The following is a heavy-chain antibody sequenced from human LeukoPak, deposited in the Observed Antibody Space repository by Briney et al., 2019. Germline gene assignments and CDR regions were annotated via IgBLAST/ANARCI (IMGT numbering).Heavy chain of an antibody. CDR1: GFTFSSYA. CDR3: ARVRLPKPYYFDY. Sequence: GGSLRLSCAASGFTFSSYAMHWVRQAPGKGLEWVAVISYDGSNKYYADSVKGRFTISRDNSKNTLYLQMNSLRAEDTAVYYCARVRLPKPYYFDYWGQGTLVTVSS. J-gene: IGHJ4*02. V-gene: IGHV3-30*04. CDR2: ISYDGSNK. D-gene: IGHD3-10*01.